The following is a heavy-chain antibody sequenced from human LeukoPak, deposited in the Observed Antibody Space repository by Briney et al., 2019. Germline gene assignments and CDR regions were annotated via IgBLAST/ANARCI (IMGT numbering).Heavy chain of an antibody. CDR2: INHSGST. CDR3: ARRGSGSYFLSSKYNWFDP. D-gene: IGHD1-26*01. V-gene: IGHV4-34*01. Sequence: SSETLSLTCAVYGGSFSGYYWSWIRQPPGKGLEWIGEINHSGSTNYNPSLKSRVTISVDTSKNQFSLKLSSVTAADTAVYYCARRGSGSYFLSSKYNWFDPWGQGTLVTVSS. CDR1: GGSFSGYY. J-gene: IGHJ5*02.